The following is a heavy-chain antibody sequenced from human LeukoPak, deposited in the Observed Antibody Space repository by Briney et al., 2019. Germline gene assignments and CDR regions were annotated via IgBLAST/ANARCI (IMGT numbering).Heavy chain of an antibody. V-gene: IGHV4-59*08. J-gene: IGHJ5*02. Sequence: SETLSLTCTVSGGSISSYSCSWIRQPPGKGLEWIGYIYYSGGTSYNPSLKSRVTISVDTSKNQFSLNLRSVTAADTAVYYCARQLYGDFVNWFDPWGQGTLVTVSS. CDR3: ARQLYGDFVNWFDP. CDR2: IYYSGGT. D-gene: IGHD4-17*01. CDR1: GGSISSYS.